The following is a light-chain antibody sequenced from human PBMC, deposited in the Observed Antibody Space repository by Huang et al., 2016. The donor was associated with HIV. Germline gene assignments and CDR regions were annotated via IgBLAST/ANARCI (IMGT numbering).Light chain of an antibody. CDR2: DAS. V-gene: IGKV3-15*01. CDR1: QSVSNK. Sequence: IVMTQSPATMSVSPGQTATLSCRASQSVSNKVAWYQQKPGQAPRLLIYDASKRAINTPARFSGSGSGTEFTLTINSRQSEDFAVYHCQQYNNWPRESFGQGTKLEIK. CDR3: QQYNNWPRES. J-gene: IGKJ2*03.